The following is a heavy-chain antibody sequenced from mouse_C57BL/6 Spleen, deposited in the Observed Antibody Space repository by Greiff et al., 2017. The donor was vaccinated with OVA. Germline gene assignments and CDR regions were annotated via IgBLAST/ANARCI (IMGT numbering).Heavy chain of an antibody. CDR3: ARIGIYYDYDGAMDY. V-gene: IGHV1-18*01. D-gene: IGHD2-4*01. Sequence: VQLQQSGPELVKPGASVKIPCKASGYTFTDYNMDWVKQSHGKSLEWIGDINPNNGGTIYNQKFKGKVTLTVDKSSSTAYMELSSLTSEDTAVYYCARIGIYYDYDGAMDYWGQGTSVTVAS. CDR1: GYTFTDYN. J-gene: IGHJ4*01. CDR2: INPNNGGT.